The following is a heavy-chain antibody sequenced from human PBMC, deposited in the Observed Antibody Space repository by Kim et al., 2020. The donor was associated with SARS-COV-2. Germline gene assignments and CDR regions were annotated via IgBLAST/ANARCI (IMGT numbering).Heavy chain of an antibody. V-gene: IGHV3-30-3*01. J-gene: IGHJ4*02. Sequence: GGSLRLSCAASGFTFSSYAMHWVRQAPGKGLEWVAVISYDGSNKYYADSVKGRFTISRDNSKNTLYLQMNSLRAEDTAVYYCARGGYYYGSGTADYWGQGTLVTVSS. D-gene: IGHD3-10*01. CDR3: ARGGYYYGSGTADY. CDR2: ISYDGSNK. CDR1: GFTFSSYA.